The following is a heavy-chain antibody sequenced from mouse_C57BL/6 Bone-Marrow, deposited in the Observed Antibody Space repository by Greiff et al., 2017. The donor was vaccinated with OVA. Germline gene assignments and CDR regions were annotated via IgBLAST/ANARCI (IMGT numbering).Heavy chain of an antibody. CDR3: ARQLRLRAMDY. CDR2: ISGGGGNT. V-gene: IGHV5-9*01. CDR1: GFTFSSYT. J-gene: IGHJ4*01. D-gene: IGHD3-2*02. Sequence: LQQSGGGLVKPGGSLKLSCAASGFTFSSYTMSWVRQTPEKRLEWVATISGGGGNTYYPDSVKGRFTISRDNAKNTLYLQMSSLRSEDTALYYCARQLRLRAMDYWGQGTSVTVSS.